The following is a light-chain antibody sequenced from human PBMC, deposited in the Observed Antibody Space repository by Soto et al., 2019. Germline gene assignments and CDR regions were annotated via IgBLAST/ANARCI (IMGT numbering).Light chain of an antibody. CDR2: GNS. Sequence: QSALTQPPSVSGAPGQRVTISGTGGSSNIGAGYDVHWYQQLPGTAPKLLIYGNSNRPSGVPDRFSGSKSGTSASLAITGLQAEDEADYYCQSYDSSLSGYVFGTGTKVTVL. V-gene: IGLV1-40*01. CDR1: SSNIGAGYD. J-gene: IGLJ1*01. CDR3: QSYDSSLSGYV.